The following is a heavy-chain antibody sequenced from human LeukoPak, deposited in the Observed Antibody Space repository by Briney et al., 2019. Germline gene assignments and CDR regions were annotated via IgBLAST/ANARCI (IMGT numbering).Heavy chain of an antibody. Sequence: SETLSLTCTVSGGSISGYYWSWIRQPAGKGLEWIGRIYTSGSTNYNPSLESRVTMSVDTSKDQFSLKLSSVTAADTAVYYCARDLLRPYCSSTSCYGMDVWGQGTTVTVSS. J-gene: IGHJ6*02. CDR1: GGSISGYY. V-gene: IGHV4-4*07. CDR2: IYTSGST. D-gene: IGHD2-2*01. CDR3: ARDLLRPYCSSTSCYGMDV.